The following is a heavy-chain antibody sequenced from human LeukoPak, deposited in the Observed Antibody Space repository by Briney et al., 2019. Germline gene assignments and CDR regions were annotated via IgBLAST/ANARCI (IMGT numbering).Heavy chain of an antibody. Sequence: SETLSLTCTVSGYSISSGYYWGWIRQPPGKGLEWIGSIYQSGSTYYNPPLESRVTISVDTSKNQFSLKLSSVTAADTAVYYCARDLFLVNCTNGVCYRVSYWGQGTLVTVSS. J-gene: IGHJ4*02. CDR2: IYQSGST. V-gene: IGHV4-38-2*02. D-gene: IGHD2-8*01. CDR1: GYSISSGYY. CDR3: ARDLFLVNCTNGVCYRVSY.